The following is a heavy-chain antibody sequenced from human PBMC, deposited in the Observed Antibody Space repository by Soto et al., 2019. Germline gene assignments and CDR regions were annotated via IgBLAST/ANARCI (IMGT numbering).Heavy chain of an antibody. D-gene: IGHD6-13*01. CDR1: GASISSRSSY. J-gene: IGHJ4*02. Sequence: SETLSLTCIVSGASISSRSSYGVWIRQPPGKGLEWVGTFYSGSTYNNPSLKSRVTISVDTSKNQFSLKLSSVAAEDTAIYYCATTRGIAVGGSSEHWGEGTLVTVSS. CDR3: ATTRGIAVGGSSEH. V-gene: IGHV4-39*01. CDR2: FYSGST.